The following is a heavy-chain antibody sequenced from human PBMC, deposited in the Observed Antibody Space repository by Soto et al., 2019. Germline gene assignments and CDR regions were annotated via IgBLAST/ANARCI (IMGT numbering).Heavy chain of an antibody. CDR1: GFTFSNYA. Sequence: EVPLLESGGGLVQPGRSLRLSCAASGFTFSNYAMSWVRQAPGQGLDWVSASSGSGGTTYYADSVKGRFTISRDNSKNTLFLQMNSLRAEDAAVYYCAKFFVETGSNSGWPWSFHYWGQGTLVTVSS. V-gene: IGHV3-23*01. CDR2: SSGSGGTT. J-gene: IGHJ4*02. CDR3: AKFFVETGSNSGWPWSFHY. D-gene: IGHD6-25*01.